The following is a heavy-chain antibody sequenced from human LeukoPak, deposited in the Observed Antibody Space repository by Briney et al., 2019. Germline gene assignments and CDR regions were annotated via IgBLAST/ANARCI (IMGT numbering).Heavy chain of an antibody. J-gene: IGHJ6*03. Sequence: GGSLRLSCAASGFTFSSHSMNWVRQAPGKGLEWVSSISSSSSHIYYADSVKGRFTISRDNAKNSLYLQVNSLRAEDTAVYYCARGGLYSSSSYYYYMDVWGKGTTVTVSS. V-gene: IGHV3-21*01. CDR3: ARGGLYSSSSYYYYMDV. D-gene: IGHD6-6*01. CDR2: ISSSSSHI. CDR1: GFTFSSHS.